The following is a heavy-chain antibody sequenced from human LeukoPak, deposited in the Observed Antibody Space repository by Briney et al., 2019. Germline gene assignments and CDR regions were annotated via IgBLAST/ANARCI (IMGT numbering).Heavy chain of an antibody. Sequence: SVKVSCKASGYTFTGYYMHWVRQAPGQGLEWMGGIIPIFGTANYAQKFQGRVTITADESTSTAYMELSSLRSEDTAVYYCAREISDFWSGHNYYYGMDVWGQGTTVTVSS. J-gene: IGHJ6*02. V-gene: IGHV1-69*13. CDR3: AREISDFWSGHNYYYGMDV. CDR2: IIPIFGTA. D-gene: IGHD3-3*01. CDR1: GYTFTGYY.